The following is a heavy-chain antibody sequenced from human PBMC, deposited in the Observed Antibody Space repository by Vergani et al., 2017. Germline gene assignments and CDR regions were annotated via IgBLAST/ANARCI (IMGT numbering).Heavy chain of an antibody. V-gene: IGHV4-39*01. J-gene: IGHJ2*01. CDR2: IYNSGNG. CDR1: GDSLISRSYY. D-gene: IGHD3-16*01. CDR3: AIVKYYSDSTAHFRGRYGDV. Sequence: QLQLQESGPGLVKASETLSLTCTVSGDSLISRSYYWGLLRQPPGKVLEWIGSIYNSGNGDSSSSLKSRVTISADTSKNQFSLRLTSVTAADTAVYYCAIVKYYSDSTAHFRGRYGDVWGRGTLVTVPS.